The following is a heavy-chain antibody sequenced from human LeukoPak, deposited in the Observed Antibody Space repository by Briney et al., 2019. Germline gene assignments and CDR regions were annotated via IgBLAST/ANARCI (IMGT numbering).Heavy chain of an antibody. Sequence: SQTLSLTCTVSGGSISSGSYYWSWIRQPAGKGLEWIGRIYTSGSTNYNPSLKSRVTISVDTSKNQFSLKLSSVTAADTAVYYCARFKSLGELSFNRWFRKGYYFDYWGQGTLVTVSS. CDR3: ARFKSLGELSFNRWFRKGYYFDY. J-gene: IGHJ4*02. CDR2: IYTSGST. V-gene: IGHV4-61*02. CDR1: GGSISSGSYY. D-gene: IGHD3-16*02.